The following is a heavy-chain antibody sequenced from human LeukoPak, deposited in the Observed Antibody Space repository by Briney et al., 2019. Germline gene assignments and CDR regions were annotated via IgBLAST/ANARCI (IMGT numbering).Heavy chain of an antibody. D-gene: IGHD3-10*01. CDR2: INHSGST. Sequence: SETLSLTCAVYGGSFSGYYWSWIRQPPGKGLEWIGEINHSGSTNYNPSLKSRVTISVDTSKNQFSLKLSSVTAADTAVYYCARGHGGYYGSGSYYNYRIPWFDPWGQGTLVTVSS. CDR1: GGSFSGYY. V-gene: IGHV4-34*01. CDR3: ARGHGGYYGSGSYYNYRIPWFDP. J-gene: IGHJ5*02.